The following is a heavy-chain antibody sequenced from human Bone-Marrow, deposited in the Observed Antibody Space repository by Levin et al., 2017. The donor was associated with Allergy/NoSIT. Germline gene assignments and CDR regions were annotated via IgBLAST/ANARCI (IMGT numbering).Heavy chain of an antibody. D-gene: IGHD3-10*01. CDR3: ARPRSSGSLGVFDI. Sequence: HGESLKISCKGSGYNFNTYWISWVRQMPGKGLEWMGRIDPSDSYTNYSPSFRGHITLSADKSISTAYLQWSRLQASDSAMYYCARPRSSGSLGVFDIWGQGTLVTVSS. CDR1: GYNFNTYW. CDR2: IDPSDSYT. J-gene: IGHJ3*02. V-gene: IGHV5-10-1*01.